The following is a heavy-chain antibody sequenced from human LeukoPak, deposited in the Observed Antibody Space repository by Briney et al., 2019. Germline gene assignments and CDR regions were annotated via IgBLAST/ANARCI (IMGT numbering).Heavy chain of an antibody. Sequence: GGSLRLSCAASGFTFSSYSMNWVRQAPGKGLEWVSGISGSGGSTYYADSVKGRFTISRDNSKNTLDLQMNSLRAEDTAVYYCARRRSGGSYDYWGQGTLVTVSS. CDR3: ARRRSGGSYDY. D-gene: IGHD3-16*01. CDR1: GFTFSSYS. CDR2: ISGSGGST. J-gene: IGHJ4*02. V-gene: IGHV3-23*01.